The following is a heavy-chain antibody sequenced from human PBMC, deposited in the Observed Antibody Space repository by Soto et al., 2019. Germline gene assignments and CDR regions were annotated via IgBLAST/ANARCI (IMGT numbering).Heavy chain of an antibody. CDR1: GFTFSNDG. Sequence: QVQLVESGGGVVQPVRSLRLSCAASGFTFSNDGMHWVRQTPGKEREWVAVISYDGSHEFDTDSVKGRFTISRDNSKNTLYLHMNSLKTEDTSLYYCAKDPNCCNIGSHSLDNWFDPWCQVTLGTVSS. CDR3: AKDPNCCNIGSHSLDNWFDP. D-gene: IGHD1-1*01. J-gene: IGHJ5*02. CDR2: ISYDGSHE. V-gene: IGHV3-30*18.